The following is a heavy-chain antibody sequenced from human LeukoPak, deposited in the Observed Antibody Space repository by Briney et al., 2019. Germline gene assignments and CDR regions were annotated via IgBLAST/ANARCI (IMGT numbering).Heavy chain of an antibody. CDR1: GYTFTSYY. Sequence: ASVKVSCKASGYTFTSYYMHWVRQAPGQGLEWMGIINPSGGSTSYAQKFQGRVTMTRDTSTSTVYMELSSLRSEDTAVYYCARGRLTYYYDRKGTPTRYWGRGTLVTVSS. CDR2: INPSGGST. V-gene: IGHV1-46*01. CDR3: ARGRLTYYYDRKGTPTRY. J-gene: IGHJ4*02. D-gene: IGHD3-22*01.